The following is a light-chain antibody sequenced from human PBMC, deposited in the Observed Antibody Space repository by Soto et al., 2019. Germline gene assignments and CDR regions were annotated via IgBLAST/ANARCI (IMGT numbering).Light chain of an antibody. J-gene: IGKJ4*01. V-gene: IGKV1-9*01. CDR1: QGISSY. CDR3: HQLNSYPLT. CDR2: AAS. Sequence: DIQLTQSPSSLSASVGDRVTITCRASQGISSYLAWYQLKPGKAPKVLIYAASTLQSGVPSRFSGSGYGTEFTLTISSLQPEDFATYYCHQLNSYPLTFGGGTTVEI.